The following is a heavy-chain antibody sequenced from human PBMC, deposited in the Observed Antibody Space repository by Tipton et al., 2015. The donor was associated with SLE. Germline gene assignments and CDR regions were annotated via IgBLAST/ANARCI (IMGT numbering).Heavy chain of an antibody. CDR1: GGSISSGSYY. D-gene: IGHD6-25*01. CDR3: ARHPYAADDAFDI. J-gene: IGHJ3*02. V-gene: IGHV4-31*03. CDR2: IYYSGST. Sequence: TLSLTCTVSGGSISSGSYYWSWIRQPAGKGLEWIGYIYYSGSTYYNPSLKSRVTISVDTSKNQFSLKLSSVTAADTAVYYCARHPYAADDAFDIWGQGTMVTVSS.